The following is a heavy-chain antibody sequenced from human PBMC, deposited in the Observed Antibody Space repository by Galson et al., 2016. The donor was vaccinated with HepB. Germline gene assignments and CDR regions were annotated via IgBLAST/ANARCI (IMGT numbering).Heavy chain of an antibody. CDR1: GYTFSNYG. Sequence: SVKVSCKASGYTFSNYGISWVRQAPGQGLEWMGWISPNNGHTNYAQKRQDRVSLTTDTSTSTAYMELMSLTSHDTAVYYCARHGLTSGCPYWGQGTLVTVSS. V-gene: IGHV1-18*01. D-gene: IGHD6-19*01. CDR3: ARHGLTSGCPY. J-gene: IGHJ4*02. CDR2: ISPNNGHT.